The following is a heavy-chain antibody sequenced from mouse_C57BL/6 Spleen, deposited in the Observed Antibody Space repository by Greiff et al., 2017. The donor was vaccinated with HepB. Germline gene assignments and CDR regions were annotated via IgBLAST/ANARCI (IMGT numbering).Heavy chain of an antibody. V-gene: IGHV1-69*01. CDR1: GYTFTSYW. Sequence: QVQLQQPGAELVMPGASVKLSCKASGYTFTSYWMHWVKQRPGQGLEWFGEIDPSDSYTNYNQKFKGKSTLTVDKSSSTAYMQLSSLTSEDSAVYDCARKGGTMVTDYWGQGTTLTVSS. D-gene: IGHD2-2*01. J-gene: IGHJ2*01. CDR2: IDPSDSYT. CDR3: ARKGGTMVTDY.